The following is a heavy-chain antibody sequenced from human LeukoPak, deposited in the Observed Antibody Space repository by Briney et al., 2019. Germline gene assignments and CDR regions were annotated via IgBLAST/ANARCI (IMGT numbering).Heavy chain of an antibody. J-gene: IGHJ4*02. D-gene: IGHD3-10*01. Sequence: SETLSLTCTVSGGSISSSSYYWGWIRQPPGKGLEWIGSIYYSGSTYYNPSPKSRVTISVDTSKNQFSLKLSSVTAADTAVYYCSLGSGSYLDYWGQGTLVTVSS. V-gene: IGHV4-39*01. CDR1: GGSISSSSYY. CDR3: SLGSGSYLDY. CDR2: IYYSGST.